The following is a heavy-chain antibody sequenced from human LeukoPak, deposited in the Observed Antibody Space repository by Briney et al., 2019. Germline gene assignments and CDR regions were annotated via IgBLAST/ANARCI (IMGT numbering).Heavy chain of an antibody. V-gene: IGHV4-59*01. Sequence: PSETLSLTCTVSGGSISSYYWSWFRQPPGKGLEWIGYIYYSGSTNYNPSLKSRVTISVDTSKNQFSLKLSSVTAADTAVYYCASTADTAMVTSVYYFDYWGQGTLVTVSS. CDR3: ASTADTAMVTSVYYFDY. D-gene: IGHD5-18*01. CDR2: IYYSGST. CDR1: GGSISSYY. J-gene: IGHJ4*02.